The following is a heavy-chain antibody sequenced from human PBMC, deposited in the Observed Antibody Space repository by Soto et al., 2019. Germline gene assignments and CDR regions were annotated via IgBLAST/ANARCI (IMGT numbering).Heavy chain of an antibody. CDR3: ARDRTPGVGATNYYGMDV. CDR2: IIPIFGTA. D-gene: IGHD1-26*01. V-gene: IGHV1-69*13. J-gene: IGHJ6*01. Sequence: SVKVSCNASGGTFSSYAISWVRPAPGQGLEWMGGIIPIFGTANYAQKFQGRVTITADESTSTAYMELSSLRSEDTAVYYCARDRTPGVGATNYYGMDVWGQ. CDR1: GGTFSSYA.